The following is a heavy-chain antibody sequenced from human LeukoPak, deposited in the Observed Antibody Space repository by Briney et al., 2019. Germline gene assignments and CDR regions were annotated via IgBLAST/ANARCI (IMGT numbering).Heavy chain of an antibody. CDR2: ISSSGSTI. V-gene: IGHV3-11*01. D-gene: IGHD2-21*01. CDR1: GFTFSDYY. J-gene: IGHJ5*02. CDR3: ARSAGRLLWRSYNWFDP. Sequence: GGSLRLSCAASGFTFSDYYMSWIRQAPGKGLEWVSYISSSGSTIYYADSVKGRFTISRDNAKNSLYLQMSSLRSEDTAVYYCARSAGRLLWRSYNWFDPWGQGTLVTVSS.